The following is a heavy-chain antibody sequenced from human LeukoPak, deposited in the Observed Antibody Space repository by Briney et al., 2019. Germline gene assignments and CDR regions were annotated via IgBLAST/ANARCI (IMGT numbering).Heavy chain of an antibody. D-gene: IGHD6-19*01. V-gene: IGHV1-46*01. J-gene: IGHJ5*01. CDR3: ARTTGSGWFDY. CDR2: INPSGGSP. CDR1: GYTFTSYY. Sequence: ASVKVSCKASGYTFTSYYIHWVRQAPGQGLEWMGIINPSGGSPTYTQKFQGRVTMTRDTSTSTVYMELSSQRSEDTAVYYCARTTGSGWFDYWGQGTLVTVSS.